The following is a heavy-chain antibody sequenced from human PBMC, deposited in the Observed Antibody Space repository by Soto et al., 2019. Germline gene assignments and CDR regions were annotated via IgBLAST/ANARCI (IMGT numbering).Heavy chain of an antibody. D-gene: IGHD3-3*01. CDR1: GGSISTSDYT. CDR2: VYHSGAT. V-gene: IGHV4-30-2*01. J-gene: IGHJ6*02. CDR3: VRERTIFGVAPGGGVDV. Sequence: SETLSLTCAVSGGSISTSDYTWSWIRQPPGRGLEWIGSVYHSGATHYMPSLKNRLTMSLDKSKNQFSLDLTSVTAADTAVYYCVRERTIFGVAPGGGVDVWGQGTTVTVSS.